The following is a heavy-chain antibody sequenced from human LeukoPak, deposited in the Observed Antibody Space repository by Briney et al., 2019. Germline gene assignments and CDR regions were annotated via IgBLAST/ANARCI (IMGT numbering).Heavy chain of an antibody. Sequence: SETLSLTCAVYGGSFSGYYWSWIRQPPGKGPEWIGEINHSGSTNYNPSLKSRVTISVDTSKNQFSLKLSSVTAADTAVYYCARGSGSYWYYWGQGTLVTVSS. D-gene: IGHD1-26*01. CDR2: INHSGST. V-gene: IGHV4-34*01. CDR3: ARGSGSYWYY. CDR1: GGSFSGYY. J-gene: IGHJ4*02.